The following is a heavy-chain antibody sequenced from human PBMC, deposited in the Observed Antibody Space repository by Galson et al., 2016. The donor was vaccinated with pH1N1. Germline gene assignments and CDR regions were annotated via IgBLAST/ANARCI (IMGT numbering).Heavy chain of an antibody. J-gene: IGHJ6*02. D-gene: IGHD4/OR15-4a*01. CDR2: IHHSGSA. Sequence: ETLSLTCALYGGFFSGYYWTWIRQPPGKGLEWIGQIHHSGSATYNPSLKSRVTISLDTSKAQSSLNLNFVTAADTAVYYCARGRGAYGALDVWGQGTTVTVSS. CDR3: ARGRGAYGALDV. CDR1: GGFFSGYY. V-gene: IGHV4-34*01.